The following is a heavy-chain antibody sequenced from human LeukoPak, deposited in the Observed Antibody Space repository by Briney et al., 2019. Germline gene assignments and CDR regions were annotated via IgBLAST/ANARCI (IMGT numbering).Heavy chain of an antibody. CDR1: GGTFSSYA. CDR2: IIPILGIA. V-gene: IGHV1-69*04. J-gene: IGHJ5*02. CDR3: ARAKEGGYGDYVLGEFDD. D-gene: IGHD4-17*01. Sequence: SVKVSCKASGGTFSSYAISWVRQAPGQGLEWMGRIIPILGIANYAQKFQGRVTITADKSTSTAYMELSSLRSEDTAVYYCARAKEGGYGDYVLGEFDDWGQGTLVTVSS.